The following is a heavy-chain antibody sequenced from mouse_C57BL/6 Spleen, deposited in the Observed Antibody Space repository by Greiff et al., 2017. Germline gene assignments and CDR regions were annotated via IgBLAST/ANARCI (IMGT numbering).Heavy chain of an antibody. J-gene: IGHJ2*01. Sequence: EVQGVESGGGLVKPGGSLKLSCAASGFTFSSYAMSWVRQTPEKRLAWVATISGGGSYTYYPDNVKGRFTITRDNAKNNLYLQMSHLKSDDTAMYYCARVNGASGDYFDYWGQGTTLTVSA. CDR1: GFTFSSYA. V-gene: IGHV5-4*01. CDR3: ARVNGASGDYFDY. CDR2: ISGGGSYT.